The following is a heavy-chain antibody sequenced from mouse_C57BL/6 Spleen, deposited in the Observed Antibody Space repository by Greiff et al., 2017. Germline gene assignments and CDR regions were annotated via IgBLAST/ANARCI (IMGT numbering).Heavy chain of an antibody. Sequence: QVQLKESGPELVKPGASVKISCKASGYAFSSSWMNWVKQRPGKGLEWIGRIYPGDGDTNYNGKFKGKATLTADKSSSTAYMQLSSLTSEDSAVYFCARKNYYGNHGAMDYWGQGTSVTVSS. CDR1: GYAFSSSW. J-gene: IGHJ4*01. V-gene: IGHV1-82*01. CDR3: ARKNYYGNHGAMDY. CDR2: IYPGDGDT. D-gene: IGHD2-1*01.